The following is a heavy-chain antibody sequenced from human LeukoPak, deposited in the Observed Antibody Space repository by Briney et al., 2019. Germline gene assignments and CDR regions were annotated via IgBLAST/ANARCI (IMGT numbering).Heavy chain of an antibody. CDR1: GGTFSSYA. V-gene: IGHV1-69*04. D-gene: IGHD3-22*01. Sequence: SVKVSCKASGGTFSSYAISWVRQAPGQGLEWMGRIIPIFGIANYAQKFQGRVTITADKSTSTAYMKLSSLRSEDTAVYYCARAGDSSGYYPENLHHFDYWGQGTLVTVSS. CDR3: ARAGDSSGYYPENLHHFDY. J-gene: IGHJ4*02. CDR2: IIPIFGIA.